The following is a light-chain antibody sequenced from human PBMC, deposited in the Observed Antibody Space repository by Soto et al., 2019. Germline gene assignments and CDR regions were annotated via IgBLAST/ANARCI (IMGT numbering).Light chain of an antibody. Sequence: EIVMTHSPATLSVSPGERATLSFSSSQSVRSDLVWYQQKPGQAPRLLIYGASTRATAIPARYSGSGSGTDFTLTISNLEPEDFAVYYCHQYGSSPLTFGPGTKVDIK. CDR2: GAS. V-gene: IGKV3-15*01. CDR3: HQYGSSPLT. J-gene: IGKJ3*01. CDR1: QSVRSD.